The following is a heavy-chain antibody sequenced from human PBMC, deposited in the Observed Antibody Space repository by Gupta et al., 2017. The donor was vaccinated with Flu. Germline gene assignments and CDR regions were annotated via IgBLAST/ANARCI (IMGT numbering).Heavy chain of an antibody. Sequence: QVQLVQSGAEVKTPGASVKVSCKASGYTFTDYYVHWVRQAPGQGFEWMGRINPNTGDTVYAQRFQGRVTMTRATSISTAYMELSRLTSDDTAIYYCARANIGIPPTTPYNWFDPWGQGTLVTVSS. CDR3: ARANIGIPPTTPYNWFDP. V-gene: IGHV1-2*06. CDR2: INPNTGDT. J-gene: IGHJ5*02. D-gene: IGHD2/OR15-2a*01. CDR1: GYTFTDYY.